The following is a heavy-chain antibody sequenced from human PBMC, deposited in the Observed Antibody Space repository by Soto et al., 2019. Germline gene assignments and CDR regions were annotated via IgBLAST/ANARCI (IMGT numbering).Heavy chain of an antibody. CDR2: IYYSGST. CDR1: GGSISSYY. D-gene: IGHD6-13*01. CDR3: ARETKAAHSRISYNWFVP. Sequence: SETLSLTCTVSGGSISSYYWSWIRQPPGKGLEWIGYIYYSGSTNYNPSLKSRVTISVDTSKNQFSLKLSSVTAADTAVYYCARETKAAHSRISYNWFVPVSQGALVTVSS. V-gene: IGHV4-59*01. J-gene: IGHJ5*02.